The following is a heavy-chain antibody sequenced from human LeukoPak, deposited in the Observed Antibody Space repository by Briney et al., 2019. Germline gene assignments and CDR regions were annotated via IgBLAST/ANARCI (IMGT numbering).Heavy chain of an antibody. D-gene: IGHD5-18*01. J-gene: IGHJ4*02. Sequence: GGSLRLSCAASGFTFSSYAMSWVRQAPGKGLEWVSSISGSGGSTYHADSVKGRFTISRDNSKNTLYLQMNSLRAEDTAVYYCAKEDTWIQLWSKSFYCDCWGQGTLVTVSS. CDR1: GFTFSSYA. V-gene: IGHV3-23*01. CDR3: AKEDTWIQLWSKSFYCDC. CDR2: ISGSGGST.